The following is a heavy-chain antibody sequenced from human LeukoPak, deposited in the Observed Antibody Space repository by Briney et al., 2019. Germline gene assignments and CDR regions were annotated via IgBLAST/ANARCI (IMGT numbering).Heavy chain of an antibody. CDR2: IRNKGNGYTT. D-gene: IGHD4-17*01. V-gene: IGHV3-72*01. CDR3: AKARGRDYGDTTDY. CDR1: GFTFSNAW. Sequence: TGGSLRLSCAASGFTFSNAWMNWVRQAPGKGLEWVGRIRNKGNGYTTEYAASVKGRYSISRDDSKNSLYLQMNSLKTEDTAVYYCAKARGRDYGDTTDYWGQGTLVTVSS. J-gene: IGHJ4*02.